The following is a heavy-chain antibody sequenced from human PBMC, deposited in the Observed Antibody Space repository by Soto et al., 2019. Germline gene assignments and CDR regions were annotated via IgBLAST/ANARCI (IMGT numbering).Heavy chain of an antibody. CDR2: INPSGGST. CDR3: ARKNPPGYCSGGSCYAVLNYYGMDV. V-gene: IGHV1-46*01. J-gene: IGHJ6*02. D-gene: IGHD2-15*01. CDR1: GYTFTSYY. Sequence: GASVKVSCKASGYTFTSYYMHWVRQAPGQGLEWMGIINPSGGSTSYAQKFQGRVTMTRDTSTSTVYMELSSLRSEDTAVYYCARKNPPGYCSGGSCYAVLNYYGMDVWGQGTTVTVSS.